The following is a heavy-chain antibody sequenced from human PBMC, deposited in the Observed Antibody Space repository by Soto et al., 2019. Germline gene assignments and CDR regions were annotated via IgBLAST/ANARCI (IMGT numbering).Heavy chain of an antibody. CDR1: GGSISSGGYS. J-gene: IGHJ6*02. D-gene: IGHD3-10*01. CDR2: IYHSGST. Sequence: TLSLPCAVSGGSISSGGYSWSWIRQPPGKGREWIWYIYHSGSTYYNPSLKSRVTISVDRSKNQFSLKLSSVTAADTAVYYCARDTGRWYYGSGSYFYYYYGMDVWGQGTTVTVSS. V-gene: IGHV4-30-2*01. CDR3: ARDTGRWYYGSGSYFYYYYGMDV.